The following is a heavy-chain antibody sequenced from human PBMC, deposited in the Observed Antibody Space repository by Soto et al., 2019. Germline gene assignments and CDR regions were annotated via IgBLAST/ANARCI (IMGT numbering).Heavy chain of an antibody. V-gene: IGHV3-23*01. D-gene: IGHD5-12*01. CDR3: AKGVEGYVVSSFDS. J-gene: IGHJ4*02. CDR1: GFIFSDYA. Sequence: GGSLRISCAASGFIFSDYAMTWVRQTPGKGLEWVSAITSSGSSTYFADSLKGRITISRDNSKNTLSLQMNSLRVEDTAIYYCAKGVEGYVVSSFDSWGQGA. CDR2: ITSSGSST.